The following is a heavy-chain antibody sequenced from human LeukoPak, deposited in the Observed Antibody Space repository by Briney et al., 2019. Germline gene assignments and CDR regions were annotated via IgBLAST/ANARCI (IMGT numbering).Heavy chain of an antibody. CDR1: GFMFHDYA. Sequence: GGSLRLSCAAPGFMFHDYAIHWVRHAPGKGLEGVSLISGDGGSTFYADSVKGRFTISRDNSKNSLYLQMNSLRSDDTALYYCARESESSGWYDYWGQGTLVTVSS. J-gene: IGHJ4*02. CDR3: ARESESSGWYDY. CDR2: ISGDGGST. D-gene: IGHD6-19*01. V-gene: IGHV3-43*02.